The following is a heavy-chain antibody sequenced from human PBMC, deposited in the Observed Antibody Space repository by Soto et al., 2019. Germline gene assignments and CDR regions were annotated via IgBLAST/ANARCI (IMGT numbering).Heavy chain of an antibody. J-gene: IGHJ4*02. CDR2: ISYDGSNK. CDR1: GFTFSSYG. V-gene: IGHV3-30*18. Sequence: QVQLVESGGGVVQPGRSLRLSCAASGFTFSSYGMHWVRQAPGKGLEWVAVISYDGSNKYYADSVKGRFTISRDNSKNTLYVQMNSLRAEDTAVYYCAKGAHSYYGSGSYPFDYWGQGTLVTVSS. D-gene: IGHD3-10*01. CDR3: AKGAHSYYGSGSYPFDY.